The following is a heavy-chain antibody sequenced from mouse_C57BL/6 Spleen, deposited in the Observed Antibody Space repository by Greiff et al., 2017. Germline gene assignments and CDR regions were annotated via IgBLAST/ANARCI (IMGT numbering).Heavy chain of an antibody. CDR2: INPGSGGT. Sequence: LVESGAELVRPGTSVKVSCKASGYAFTNYLIEWVKQRPGQGLEWIGVINPGSGGTNYNEKFKGKATLTADKSSSTAYMQLSSLTSEDSAVYFCARSGDYGYWYFDVWGTGTTVTVSS. CDR1: GYAFTNYL. V-gene: IGHV1-54*01. CDR3: ARSGDYGYWYFDV. D-gene: IGHD2-4*01. J-gene: IGHJ1*03.